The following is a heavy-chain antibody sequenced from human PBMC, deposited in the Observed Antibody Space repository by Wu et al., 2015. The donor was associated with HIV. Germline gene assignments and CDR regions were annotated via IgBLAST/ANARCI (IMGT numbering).Heavy chain of an antibody. J-gene: IGHJ4*02. D-gene: IGHD2-2*01. Sequence: VQLVQSGAEVKRPGASVKVSCTTSGYTFTNYYTHWVRQAPGQRLEWVGWINPQKGDTNYAQKFHGRVTMTTDTSANTAYMELRSLTSDDTAIYFCVRDAGPVDFDYWGQGTLVTVSS. CDR2: INPQKGDT. CDR1: GYTFTNYY. CDR3: VRDAGPVDFDY. V-gene: IGHV1-2*02.